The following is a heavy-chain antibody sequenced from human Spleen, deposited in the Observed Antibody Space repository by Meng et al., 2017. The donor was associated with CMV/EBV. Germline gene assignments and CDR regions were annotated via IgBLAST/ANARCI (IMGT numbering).Heavy chain of an antibody. Sequence: ISSGRYYWSWVRQHPKKGLEWIAYIYHGGSLYYNPSLKSRVSISMDTSKNQFSLKVNSVIDADSAVYYCARVYGDCSGTSCLFLDYWGQGTLVTVSS. CDR1: ISSGRYY. J-gene: IGHJ4*02. V-gene: IGHV4-31*02. CDR3: ARVYGDCSGTSCLFLDY. D-gene: IGHD2-2*01. CDR2: IYHGGSL.